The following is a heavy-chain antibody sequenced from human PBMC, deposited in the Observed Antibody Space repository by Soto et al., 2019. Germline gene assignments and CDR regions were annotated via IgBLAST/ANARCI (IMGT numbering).Heavy chain of an antibody. Sequence: QVQLQESGPGLLKPSETLSLTCTGSGGSIRSYCWTWIRQPPGEGLEWIGCICNSGSTNYNPSLKSRVNISLDPQMNPNSLQLRSVTVDDTAVYYCAVGGSIVVATRPLMDLWGKSTTVTVCS. V-gene: IGHV4-59*03. J-gene: IGHJ6*03. CDR3: AVGGSIVVATRPLMDL. CDR2: ICNSGST. D-gene: IGHD2-2*01. CDR1: GGSIRSYC.